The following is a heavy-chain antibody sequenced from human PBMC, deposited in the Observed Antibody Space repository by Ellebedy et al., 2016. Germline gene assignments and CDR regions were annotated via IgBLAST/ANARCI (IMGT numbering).Heavy chain of an antibody. V-gene: IGHV4-39*01. D-gene: IGHD6-13*01. Sequence: SETLSLTXTVSGGSISSSSYYWGWIRQPPGKGLEWIGSIYYSGSTYYNPSLKSRVTISVDTSKNQFSLKLSSVTAADTAVYYCASGMGILDYYYMDVWGKGTTVTVSS. CDR1: GGSISSSSYY. J-gene: IGHJ6*03. CDR2: IYYSGST. CDR3: ASGMGILDYYYMDV.